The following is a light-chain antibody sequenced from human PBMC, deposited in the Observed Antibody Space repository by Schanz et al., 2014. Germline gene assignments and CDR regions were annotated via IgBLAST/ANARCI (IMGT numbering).Light chain of an antibody. CDR2: GAS. V-gene: IGKV3D-20*02. Sequence: EIVLTQSPGTLSLSPGDRATLSCRASQSVSSSYLAWYQQKPGQAPRLLICGASSRATGIPDRFSGSGSGTDFTLIISSLEPEDFAVYYCQQRTNWHEITFGPGTKVEIK. CDR1: QSVSSSY. CDR3: QQRTNWHEIT. J-gene: IGKJ3*01.